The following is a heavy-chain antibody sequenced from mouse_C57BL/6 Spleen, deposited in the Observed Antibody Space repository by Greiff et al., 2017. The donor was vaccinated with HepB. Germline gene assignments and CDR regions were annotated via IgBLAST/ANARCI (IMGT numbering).Heavy chain of an antibody. J-gene: IGHJ1*03. CDR2: IYPRSGNT. D-gene: IGHD1-1*01. CDR1: GYTFTSYG. CDR3: ARSYYYYGSSSYWYFDV. V-gene: IGHV1-81*01. Sequence: QLQQSGAELARPGASVKLSCKASGYTFTSYGISWVKQRTGQGLEWIGEIYPRSGNTYYNEKFKGKATLTADKSSSTAYMELRSLTSEDSAVYFCARSYYYYGSSSYWYFDVWGTGTTVTVSS.